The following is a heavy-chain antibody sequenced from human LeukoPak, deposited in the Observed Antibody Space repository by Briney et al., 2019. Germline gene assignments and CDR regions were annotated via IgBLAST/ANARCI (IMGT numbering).Heavy chain of an antibody. Sequence: SETLSLTCTVSGGSISNYYWNWIRQPAGKGLEWIGRIDTSWSTNYDPSLKSRVTMSVDTSKNQFSLKVTSVTAAATAVYYCARVCGSATNYRLCGFDIWGQGAVVTVSS. CDR1: GGSISNYY. J-gene: IGHJ3*02. CDR2: IDTSWST. CDR3: ARVCGSATNYRLCGFDI. V-gene: IGHV4-4*07. D-gene: IGHD3-10*01.